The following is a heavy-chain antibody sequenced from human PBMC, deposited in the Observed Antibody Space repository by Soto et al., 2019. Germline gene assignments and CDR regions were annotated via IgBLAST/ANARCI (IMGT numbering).Heavy chain of an antibody. CDR2: IYYSGTT. D-gene: IGHD1-26*01. CDR1: GGSFSGYY. J-gene: IGHJ5*02. V-gene: IGHV4-34*01. CDR3: ARQSPDYLGSVGWFDP. Sequence: SETLSLTCAVYGGSFSGYYWSWIRQPPEKGLEWIGSIYYSGTTYYNPSLKSRVTISVDTSKNQFSLKLRSVTAADTAVYYCARQSPDYLGSVGWFDPWGQGTLVTVSS.